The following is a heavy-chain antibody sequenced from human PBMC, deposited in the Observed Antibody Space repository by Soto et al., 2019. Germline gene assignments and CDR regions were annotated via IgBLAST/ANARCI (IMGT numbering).Heavy chain of an antibody. CDR2: IDPSDSYT. D-gene: IGHD6-19*01. Sequence: LGESLKISCKGSGYSFTSYWISWVRQMPGKGLEWMGRIDPSDSYTNYSPSFQGHVTISADKSISTAYLQWSSLEASDTAMYYCARHEGSGRDYWGQGTLVTVSS. CDR1: GYSFTSYW. J-gene: IGHJ4*02. CDR3: ARHEGSGRDY. V-gene: IGHV5-10-1*01.